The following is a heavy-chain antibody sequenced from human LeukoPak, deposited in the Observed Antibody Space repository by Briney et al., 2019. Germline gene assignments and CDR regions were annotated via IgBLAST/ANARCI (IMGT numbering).Heavy chain of an antibody. J-gene: IGHJ3*02. V-gene: IGHV1-69*04. D-gene: IGHD3-10*01. Sequence: SVKVSCKASGGTFSSYAISWVRQAPGQGLEWMGRIIPILGIANYAQKFQGRVTITADKPTSTAYMELSSLRSEDTAVYYCARDLGGAGGFYAFDIWGQGTMVTVSS. CDR1: GGTFSSYA. CDR3: ARDLGGAGGFYAFDI. CDR2: IIPILGIA.